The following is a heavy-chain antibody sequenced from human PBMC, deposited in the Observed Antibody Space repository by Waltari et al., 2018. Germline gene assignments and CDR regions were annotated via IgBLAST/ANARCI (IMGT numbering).Heavy chain of an antibody. CDR3: ARAANTGTTVTRLFYRMDV. D-gene: IGHD4-17*01. Sequence: QVQLVQSGAEVKKPGSSVKVSCKASGGTFSSYAISWVRQAPGQGLEWMVGISPNLCTANHAPKFQGRVTITADGTPSPALMELSSLRSEDTAVDYFARAANTGTTVTRLFYRMDVWGQGTTVTVSS. CDR1: GGTFSSYA. J-gene: IGHJ6*02. CDR2: ISPNLCTA. V-gene: IGHV1-69*13.